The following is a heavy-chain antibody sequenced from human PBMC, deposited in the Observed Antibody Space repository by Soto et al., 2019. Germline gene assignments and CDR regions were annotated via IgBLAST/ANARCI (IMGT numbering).Heavy chain of an antibody. CDR3: ASGGGMGVNDY. J-gene: IGHJ4*02. D-gene: IGHD3-16*01. CDR1: GFSFSDSA. Sequence: GGSLRLSCAASGFSFSDSAMHWVRQAPGKGLEWVARIRSGTNNYLTAYPASVTGRFTISRDDSKNTTYLQMDGLASEDTAMYFCASGGGMGVNDYCGQGIIVTVSS. V-gene: IGHV3-73*01. CDR2: IRSGTNNYLT.